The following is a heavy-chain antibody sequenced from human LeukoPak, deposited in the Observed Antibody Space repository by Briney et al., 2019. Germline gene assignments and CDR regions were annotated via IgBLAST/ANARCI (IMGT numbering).Heavy chain of an antibody. CDR1: GLTLTTNY. CDR2: IYSGVST. V-gene: IGHV3-66*01. Sequence: GGSLRLSCAASGLTLTTNYMSWVRQAPREGLEWVSVIYSGVSTYYAGSVKGRFTISRDNSQTTVYLQMNSLRAEETAVFSCASFDYGGNSDSFDIWGRGTMVTVSS. J-gene: IGHJ3*02. CDR3: ASFDYGGNSDSFDI. D-gene: IGHD4-23*01.